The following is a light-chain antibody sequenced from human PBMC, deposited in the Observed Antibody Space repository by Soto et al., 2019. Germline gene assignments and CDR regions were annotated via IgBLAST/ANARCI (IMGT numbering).Light chain of an antibody. Sequence: EIVFTQSPSTLSLSPGRRSTLSCMASQSVSSSYLAWYQQKPGQDPTLLIYGASSRATGIPDRFSGSGSGTDFTLTISRLETEDFAVYYCQQYGSSPLTFGGGTKVDI. CDR2: GAS. CDR3: QQYGSSPLT. J-gene: IGKJ4*01. V-gene: IGKV3-20*01. CDR1: QSVSSSY.